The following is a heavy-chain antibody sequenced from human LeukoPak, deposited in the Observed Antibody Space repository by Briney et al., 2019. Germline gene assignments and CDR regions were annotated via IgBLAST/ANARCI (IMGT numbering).Heavy chain of an antibody. J-gene: IGHJ4*02. CDR3: AGSTDYGSGSYSPYYFDY. V-gene: IGHV4-59*01. CDR2: ICYSGST. CDR1: GGSISSYY. D-gene: IGHD3-10*01. Sequence: PSETLSLTCTVSGGSISSYYWSWIRQPPGKGLEWIGYICYSGSTNYNPSLKSRVTISVDTSKNQFSLKLSSVTAADTAVYYCAGSTDYGSGSYSPYYFDYWGQGTLVTVSS.